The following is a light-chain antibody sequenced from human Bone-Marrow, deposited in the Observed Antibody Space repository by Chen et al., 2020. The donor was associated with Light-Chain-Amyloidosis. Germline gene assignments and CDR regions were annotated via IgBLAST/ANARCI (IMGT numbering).Light chain of an antibody. CDR1: QSVGAY. V-gene: IGKV3-11*01. Sequence: EVVLSQSPATLSLSPGERATLSCRASQSVGAYLAWYQHKPGLAPRLLIYDATDRATGIPARFSGSGYGTDFTLPISRLEPEDCATYFCQQRSSWPPTFGLGTKLEIK. J-gene: IGKJ2*01. CDR3: QQRSSWPPT. CDR2: DAT.